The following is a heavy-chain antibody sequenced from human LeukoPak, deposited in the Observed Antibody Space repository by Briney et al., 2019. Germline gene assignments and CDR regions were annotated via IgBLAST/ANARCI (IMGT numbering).Heavy chain of an antibody. CDR1: GYTFTSYY. CDR2: IYPSDGST. CDR3: ARDQEAFDY. J-gene: IGHJ4*02. Sequence: ASVKVSCKASGYTFTSYYIHWVRQAPGQGLEWMGMIYPSDGSTSYAQKFQGRVAVTRDTSTSTVHMELSGLRSEDTAVYYCARDQEAFDYWGQGTLVTVSS. V-gene: IGHV1-46*01.